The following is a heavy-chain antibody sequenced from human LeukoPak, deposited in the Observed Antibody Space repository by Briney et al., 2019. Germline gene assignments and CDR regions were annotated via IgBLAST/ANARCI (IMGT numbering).Heavy chain of an antibody. Sequence: GGSLRLSCAASGFTFSSYSMNWVRQAPGKGLEWVSYISSSGSTIYYADSVKGRFTISRDNAKNSLYLQMNSLRAEDTAVYYCARDPGIAAAGMYMDVWGKGTTVTVSS. J-gene: IGHJ6*03. CDR2: ISSSGSTI. V-gene: IGHV3-48*04. CDR3: ARDPGIAAAGMYMDV. D-gene: IGHD6-13*01. CDR1: GFTFSSYS.